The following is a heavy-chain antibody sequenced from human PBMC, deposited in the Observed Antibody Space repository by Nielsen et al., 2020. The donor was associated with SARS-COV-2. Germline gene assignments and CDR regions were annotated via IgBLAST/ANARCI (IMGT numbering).Heavy chain of an antibody. J-gene: IGHJ3*02. Sequence: SLKISCAASGFTFSSYAMSWVRQAPGKGLEWVSGISWNSGSIGYADSVKGRFTISRDNAKNSLYLQMNSLRAEDTALYYCAKDSSYSSSWSDAFDIWGQGTMVTVSS. CDR1: GFTFSSYA. D-gene: IGHD6-13*01. V-gene: IGHV3-9*01. CDR3: AKDSSYSSSWSDAFDI. CDR2: ISWNSGSI.